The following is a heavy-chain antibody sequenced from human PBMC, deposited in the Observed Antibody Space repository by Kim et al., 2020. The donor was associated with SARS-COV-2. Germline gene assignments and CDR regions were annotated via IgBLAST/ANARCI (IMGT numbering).Heavy chain of an antibody. J-gene: IGHJ5*02. CDR1: GYTFTGYY. CDR2: INPNRGGT. Sequence: ASVKVSCKASGYTFTGYYMHWVRQAPGQGLEWMGRINPNRGGTNYAQKFQGRVTMTRDTSISTAYMELRRLRSDDTAVYYCAREVEDGSASNWFDPWGQGTLVTVSS. V-gene: IGHV1-2*06. D-gene: IGHD2-15*01. CDR3: AREVEDGSASNWFDP.